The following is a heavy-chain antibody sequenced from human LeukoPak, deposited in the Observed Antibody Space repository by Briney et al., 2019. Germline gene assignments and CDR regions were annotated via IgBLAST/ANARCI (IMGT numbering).Heavy chain of an antibody. Sequence: GRSLRLSCAASGFTFSSYAIHWVRQAPGKGLEWVAVISYDGSNKYYADSVKGRFTISRDNSKNTLYLQMNSLRAEDTAVYYCARDRTNTYSSSYFDYWGQGTLVTVSS. J-gene: IGHJ4*02. CDR1: GFTFSSYA. D-gene: IGHD6-6*01. CDR3: ARDRTNTYSSSYFDY. V-gene: IGHV3-30*01. CDR2: ISYDGSNK.